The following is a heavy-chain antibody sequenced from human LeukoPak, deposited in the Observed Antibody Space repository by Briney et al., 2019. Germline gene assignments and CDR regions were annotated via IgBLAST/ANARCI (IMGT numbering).Heavy chain of an antibody. J-gene: IGHJ5*02. Sequence: GGSLRLSSRASGFVFSTFATSWGRQGPGKGLEYVSSLSNTGNSKYYAVSVKGRFTISRDNSKNMQFLQMKSLRVEDTGVYFCAIESIPVNMVAPVDTWGQGTLVTVSS. CDR1: GFVFSTFA. CDR3: AIESIPVNMVAPVDT. CDR2: LSNTGNSK. V-gene: IGHV3-23*01. D-gene: IGHD5-12*01.